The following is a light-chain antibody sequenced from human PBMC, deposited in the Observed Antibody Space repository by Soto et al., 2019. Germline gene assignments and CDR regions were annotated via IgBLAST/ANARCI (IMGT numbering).Light chain of an antibody. CDR1: QTVSSN. CDR3: QQYHNWPPQYT. V-gene: IGKV3-15*01. J-gene: IGKJ2*01. CDR2: GAS. Sequence: EILMPQSPATLSLSPGERATLSCRASQTVSSNLAWYQQKPGQAPRLLIHGASTRATGVPARFSGSGSGTEFTLTISSLQSEDFAVYYCQQYHNWPPQYTFGQGTKLQIK.